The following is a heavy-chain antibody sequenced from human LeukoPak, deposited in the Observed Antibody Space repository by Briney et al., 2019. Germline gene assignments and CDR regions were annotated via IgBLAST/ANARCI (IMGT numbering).Heavy chain of an antibody. Sequence: HGESLKIYCKGSGYSFTNHWIGWVRQKPGKGLEWMGIIYPDDSDNRYSPSFRGQVIISADKSISTVYLQWSSLESSDIAMYYCARQGIYNYLDSWGQGTLITVSS. CDR1: GYSFTNHW. J-gene: IGHJ4*02. D-gene: IGHD2-2*02. V-gene: IGHV5-51*01. CDR3: ARQGIYNYLDS. CDR2: IYPDDSDN.